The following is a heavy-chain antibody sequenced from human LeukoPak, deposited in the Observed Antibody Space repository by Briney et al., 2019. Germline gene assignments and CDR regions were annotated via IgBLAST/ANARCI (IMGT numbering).Heavy chain of an antibody. CDR3: ARDRRGYYYGSGSYYNGFDGTHDAFDI. CDR2: ISSSSSYI. V-gene: IGHV3-21*01. Sequence: GGSLRLSCAASGFTFSSYSMNWVRQAPGKGLEWVSSISSSSSYIYYADSVKGRFTISRDNAKNSLYLQMNSLRAEDTAVYYCARDRRGYYYGSGSYYNGFDGTHDAFDIWGQGTMVTVSS. D-gene: IGHD3-10*01. J-gene: IGHJ3*02. CDR1: GFTFSSYS.